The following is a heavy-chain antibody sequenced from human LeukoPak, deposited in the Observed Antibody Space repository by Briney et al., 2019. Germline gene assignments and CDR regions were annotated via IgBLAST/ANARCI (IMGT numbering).Heavy chain of an antibody. Sequence: GGSLRLSCAASRLTLSDFYMSWIRQAPGKGLEWVSYISNSGTTIYYADSVKGRFTISRDNTKNSLYLQMNSLRAEDTAVYYCARHARVAGFDYWGLGTLVTVSS. CDR2: ISNSGTTI. J-gene: IGHJ4*02. V-gene: IGHV3-11*04. CDR1: RLTLSDFY. D-gene: IGHD6-19*01. CDR3: ARHARVAGFDY.